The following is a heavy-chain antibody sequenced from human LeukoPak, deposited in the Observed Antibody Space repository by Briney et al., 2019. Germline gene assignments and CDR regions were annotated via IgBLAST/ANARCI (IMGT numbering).Heavy chain of an antibody. CDR3: ARTHSGSYYGLDY. J-gene: IGHJ4*02. V-gene: IGHV4-39*01. Sequence: SETLSLTCTVSGGSISSSGFYWGWIRQPPGKGLEWVGSIYYTGSTYYNPSLKSRVTISVDTSKNQLSLKLSSVSAADTAVYYCARTHSGSYYGLDYWGQGTLVTVSS. CDR2: IYYTGST. D-gene: IGHD1-26*01. CDR1: GGSISSSGFY.